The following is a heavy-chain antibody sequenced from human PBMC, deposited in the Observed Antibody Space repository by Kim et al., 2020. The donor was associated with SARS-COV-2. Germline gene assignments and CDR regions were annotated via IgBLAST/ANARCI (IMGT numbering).Heavy chain of an antibody. V-gene: IGHV3-23*03. D-gene: IGHD6-13*01. J-gene: IGHJ4*02. CDR3: AKGPYSSSWYADY. Sequence: EADTVKGRVTTSRDNSKNALDLQMNSLRAEDTAVYYCAKGPYSSSWYADYWGQGTLVTVSS.